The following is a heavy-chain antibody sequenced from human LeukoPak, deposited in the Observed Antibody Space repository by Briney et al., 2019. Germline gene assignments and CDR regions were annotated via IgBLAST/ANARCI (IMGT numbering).Heavy chain of an antibody. Sequence: ASVTVSCKASGGTFSSYAISWVRQAPGQGLEWMGGIIPIFGTANYAQKFQGRVTITADKSTSTAYMELSSLRSEDTAVYYCARPVYYDILTGYSGRNWFDPWGQGTLVTVSS. CDR1: GGTFSSYA. J-gene: IGHJ5*02. D-gene: IGHD3-9*01. CDR2: IIPIFGTA. CDR3: ARPVYYDILTGYSGRNWFDP. V-gene: IGHV1-69*06.